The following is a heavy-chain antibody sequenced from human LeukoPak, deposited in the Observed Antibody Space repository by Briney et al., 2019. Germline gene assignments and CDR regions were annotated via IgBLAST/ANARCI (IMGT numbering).Heavy chain of an antibody. Sequence: ASVKVSCKASGYTFTSYGISWVRQAPGQGLEWMGWISAYNGNTNYAQKLQGRVTMTTDTSTSTAYMELRSLRSDDTAVYYCARDTPSLIAAARTYYYGMDVWGQGTTVTVSS. CDR1: GYTFTSYG. J-gene: IGHJ6*02. CDR3: ARDTPSLIAAARTYYYGMDV. CDR2: ISAYNGNT. V-gene: IGHV1-18*01. D-gene: IGHD6-13*01.